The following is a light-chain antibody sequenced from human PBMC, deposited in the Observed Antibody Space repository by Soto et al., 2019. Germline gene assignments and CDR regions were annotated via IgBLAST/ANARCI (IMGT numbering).Light chain of an antibody. V-gene: IGKV1-39*01. CDR2: AAS. Sequence: DIQMTQSPSSLSASVGDRVTITCRASQSISSYLNWYQQKPGKAPKLLIYAASSLQSGVPSRFSGSGSGTDFTLTISSLQPEDFATYYCQRSYSTPRTFGQETKVEIK. CDR3: QRSYSTPRT. J-gene: IGKJ1*01. CDR1: QSISSY.